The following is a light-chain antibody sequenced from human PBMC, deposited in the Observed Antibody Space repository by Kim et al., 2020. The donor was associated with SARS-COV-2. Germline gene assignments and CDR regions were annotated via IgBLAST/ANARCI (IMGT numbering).Light chain of an antibody. J-gene: IGLJ2*01. Sequence: LEQTVRITRQGDSLRSYYASWYKQKPGQAPVLVIYGKNNRPSGIPDRFSGSSSGNTASLTITGAQAEDEADYYCNSRDSSGNHVVFGGGTQLTVL. CDR3: NSRDSSGNHVV. CDR1: SLRSYY. CDR2: GKN. V-gene: IGLV3-19*01.